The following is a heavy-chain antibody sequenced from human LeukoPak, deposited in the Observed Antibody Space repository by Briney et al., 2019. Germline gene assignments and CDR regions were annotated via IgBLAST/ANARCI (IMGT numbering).Heavy chain of an antibody. CDR3: ARDRGGYQLPSNWFDP. Sequence: GASVKVSRTASGSTFTSYVISWVRQAPGQGLEWMGWISAYNGNTNHAQKLQGRVTMTTDTSTSTAYMELRSLRSDDTAVYYCARDRGGYQLPSNWFDPWGQGTLVTVSS. V-gene: IGHV1-18*01. CDR2: ISAYNGNT. J-gene: IGHJ5*02. D-gene: IGHD2-2*01. CDR1: GSTFTSYV.